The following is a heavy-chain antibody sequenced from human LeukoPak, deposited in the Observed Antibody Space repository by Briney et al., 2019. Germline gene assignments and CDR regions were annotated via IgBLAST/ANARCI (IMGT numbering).Heavy chain of an antibody. CDR1: GYSISSGYY. CDR3: ARSGGYSRVYPY. V-gene: IGHV4-38-2*02. CDR2: IYHSGST. Sequence: RASETLSLTCTVSGYSISSGYYWDWIRQPPGKGLEWIGSIYHSGSTYYNPSLKSRVTISLDTSKNQFSLKLSSVTAADTAVYYCARSGGYSRVYPYWGQGTLVTVSS. J-gene: IGHJ4*02. D-gene: IGHD3-22*01.